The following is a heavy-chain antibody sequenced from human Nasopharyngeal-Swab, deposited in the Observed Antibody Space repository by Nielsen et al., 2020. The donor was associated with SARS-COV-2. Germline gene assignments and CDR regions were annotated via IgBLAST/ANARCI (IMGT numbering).Heavy chain of an antibody. V-gene: IGHV4-34*01. D-gene: IGHD3-10*01. CDR2: INHSGST. Sequence: WIRQPPEKGLEWIGEINHSGSTNYNPSLKRRVTISVDTSNNQFSLTLNSVTAADTAVYYCARVRGITMIQGAYYFDNWGQGTLVTVSS. CDR3: ARVRGITMIQGAYYFDN. J-gene: IGHJ4*02.